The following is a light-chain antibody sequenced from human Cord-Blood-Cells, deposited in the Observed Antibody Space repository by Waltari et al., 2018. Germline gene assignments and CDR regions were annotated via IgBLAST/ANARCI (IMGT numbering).Light chain of an antibody. CDR3: CSYAGSLWV. V-gene: IGLV2-23*01. J-gene: IGLJ3*02. Sequence: QSSLTQPALLSGSPGQSITISWTGTSSDVGSYNIVSWYQQHPGKAPKLMIYEGSKRPSGVSNRFSGSKSGNTASLTISGLQAEDEADYYCCSYAGSLWVFGGGTKLTVL. CDR1: SSDVGSYNI. CDR2: EGS.